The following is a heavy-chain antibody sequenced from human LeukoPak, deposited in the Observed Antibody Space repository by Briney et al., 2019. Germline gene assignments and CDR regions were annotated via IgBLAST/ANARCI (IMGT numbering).Heavy chain of an antibody. CDR2: INPSGGST. J-gene: IGHJ4*02. V-gene: IGHV1-46*01. Sequence: GASVKVSCKASGYTFTSYYMHWVRQAPGQGLEWMAIINPSGGSTSYAQKFQGRVTMTRDTSTSTAYMELSSLRSEDAALYYCARAGSGWYGFDYWGQGTLVTVSS. D-gene: IGHD6-19*01. CDR1: GYTFTSYY. CDR3: ARAGSGWYGFDY.